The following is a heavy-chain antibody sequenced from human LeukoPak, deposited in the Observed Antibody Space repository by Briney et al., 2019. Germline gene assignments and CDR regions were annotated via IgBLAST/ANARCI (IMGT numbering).Heavy chain of an antibody. CDR3: ARIGIPAAGSVWYYYYYMDV. CDR1: GYSFTSYW. CDR2: IYPGDSDT. D-gene: IGHD6-13*01. V-gene: IGHV5-51*01. J-gene: IGHJ6*03. Sequence: GESLKISCKGSGYSFTSYWIGWVRQMPGKGLEYMGIIYPGDSDTRYSPSFQGQVTISADKSISTAYLQWSSLKASDTAMYYCARIGIPAAGSVWYYYYYMDVWGKGTTVTVSS.